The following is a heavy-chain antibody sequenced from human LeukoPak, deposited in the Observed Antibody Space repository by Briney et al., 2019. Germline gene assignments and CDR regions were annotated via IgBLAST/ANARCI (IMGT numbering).Heavy chain of an antibody. D-gene: IGHD3-3*01. CDR2: ISGSGGST. Sequence: GGSLRLSCAASGFTFSSYAMSWVRQAPGEGLEWVSAISGSGGSTYYADSVKGRFTISRDNSKNTLYLQMNSLRAEDTAVYYCAKDSSLTQYYDFWSGYSGDGMDVWGQGTTVTVSS. J-gene: IGHJ6*02. V-gene: IGHV3-23*01. CDR1: GFTFSSYA. CDR3: AKDSSLTQYYDFWSGYSGDGMDV.